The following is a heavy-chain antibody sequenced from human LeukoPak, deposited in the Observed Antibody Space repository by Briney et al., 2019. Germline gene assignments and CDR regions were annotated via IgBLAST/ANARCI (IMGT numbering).Heavy chain of an antibody. J-gene: IGHJ4*02. CDR2: ISAYNGNT. CDR1: GYTFTSYG. D-gene: IGHD5-12*01. CDR3: AKAIDVDASYYFEY. V-gene: IGHV1-18*01. Sequence: PGASVKVSCKASGYTFTSYGISWVRQAPGQGLEWMGWISAYNGNTNFAQKLQGRVTMTTDTSTSTAYMELRSLRPEDTALYYCAKAIDVDASYYFEYWGQGTLVTVSS.